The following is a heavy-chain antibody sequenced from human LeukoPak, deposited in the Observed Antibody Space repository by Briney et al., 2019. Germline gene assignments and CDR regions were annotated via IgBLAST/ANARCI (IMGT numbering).Heavy chain of an antibody. CDR3: ARAGGGRYYYDSARY. J-gene: IGHJ4*02. Sequence: GASVKVSCKASGYTLTGYYMHWVRQAPGQGLEWMGRINPNSGGTNYAQKFQGRVTMTRDTSISTAYMELSRLRSDDTAVYYCARAGGGRYYYDSARYWGQGTLVTVSS. V-gene: IGHV1-2*06. D-gene: IGHD3-22*01. CDR1: GYTLTGYY. CDR2: INPNSGGT.